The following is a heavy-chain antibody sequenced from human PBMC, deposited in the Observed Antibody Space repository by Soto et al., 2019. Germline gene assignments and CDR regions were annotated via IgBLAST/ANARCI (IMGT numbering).Heavy chain of an antibody. CDR2: ISYDGSAK. D-gene: IGHD1-26*01. J-gene: IGHJ4*02. V-gene: IGHV3-30*04. CDR1: GFTFSTFS. Sequence: QVQLVESGGGVVQPGRSLRLSCATSGFTFSTFSMHWVRQAPGKGLEWVAHISYDGSAKDYADSVKGRFTISRDNSDNTLFLQMNSLTSEDTGVYYCARGPESGDFWGQGTLVTVPS. CDR3: ARGPESGDF.